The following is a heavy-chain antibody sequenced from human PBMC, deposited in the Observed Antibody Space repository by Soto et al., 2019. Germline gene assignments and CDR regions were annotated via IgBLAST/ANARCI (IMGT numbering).Heavy chain of an antibody. CDR3: ARGGYYDSSGSRNYHYYGISV. D-gene: IGHD6-19*01. J-gene: IGHJ6*02. CDR2: ISAYDGYT. Sequence: QVQLVQSGAEVKKPGASVKVSCKASGYTFSSYGINWVRQAPGQGLEWLGWISAYDGYTNYVQILQGRVSMTTDTSTKTAYMELRSLRSDDTGVYYCARGGYYDSSGSRNYHYYGISVWGQGTSVTVSS. CDR1: GYTFSSYG. V-gene: IGHV1-18*01.